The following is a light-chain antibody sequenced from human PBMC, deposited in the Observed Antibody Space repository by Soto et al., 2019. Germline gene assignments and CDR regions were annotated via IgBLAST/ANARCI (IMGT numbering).Light chain of an antibody. CDR1: SGNIASNF. V-gene: IGLV6-57*04. J-gene: IGLJ3*02. CDR3: QSYDYSTQV. CDR2: EDT. Sequence: NFMLTQPHSLSESPGKTVTISCTRSSGNIASNFVQWYQQRPGSAPTTLIYEDTQRPSGVPDRFSASIDSSSNSAFLTISGLTPEDEAHYYGQSYDYSTQVFGGGTKVTVL.